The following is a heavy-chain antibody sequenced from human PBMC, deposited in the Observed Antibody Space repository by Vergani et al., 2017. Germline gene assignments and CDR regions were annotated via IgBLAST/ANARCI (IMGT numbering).Heavy chain of an antibody. CDR2: MYCNGRD. CDR1: GGSFFNSRYY. D-gene: IGHD3-22*01. J-gene: IGHJ4*02. V-gene: IGHV4-39*01. CDR3: ARHVTQDYFNDSDYFDY. Sequence: QLQLQESGPGLVKPSGTLSLTCSVTGGSFFNSRYYWGWIRQPPGKGLEWIVSMYCNGRDYYTPSLRRRVDIAIDTSKMQFYLKLYSLTDADTCIYYCARHVTQDYFNDSDYFDYWVRGTNVTLSS.